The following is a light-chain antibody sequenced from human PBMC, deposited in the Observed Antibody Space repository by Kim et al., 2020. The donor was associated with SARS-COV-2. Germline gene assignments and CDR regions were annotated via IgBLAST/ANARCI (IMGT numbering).Light chain of an antibody. J-gene: IGKJ4*01. CDR2: DAS. Sequence: EIVLTQSPATLSLSPGERATLSCRASRSVSASLAWYQQRPGQAPRLLIYDASNRATGIPARFSGSVSGTDFTLSISSLEPEDFAVYFCQHRRNWPLTFGGGTKVDIK. CDR3: QHRRNWPLT. CDR1: RSVSAS. V-gene: IGKV3-11*01.